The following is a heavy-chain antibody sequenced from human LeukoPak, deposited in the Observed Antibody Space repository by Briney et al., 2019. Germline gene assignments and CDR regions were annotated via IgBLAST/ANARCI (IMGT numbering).Heavy chain of an antibody. CDR3: AELGITMIGGV. V-gene: IGHV3-7*01. CDR2: INQDGTEK. D-gene: IGHD3-10*02. CDR1: GFTFTTYC. Sequence: GGSLRLSCAASGFTFTTYCMSWVRQLPGKGLEWVANINQDGTEKCYVDSVKGRFTISRDNAKNSLYLQMNSLRAEDTAVYYCAELGITMIGGVWGKGTTVTISS. J-gene: IGHJ6*04.